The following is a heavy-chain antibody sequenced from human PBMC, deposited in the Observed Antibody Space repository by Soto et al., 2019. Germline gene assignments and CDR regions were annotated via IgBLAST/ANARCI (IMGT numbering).Heavy chain of an antibody. J-gene: IGHJ5*02. CDR3: ARDKTQGAGWFDP. CDR1: GLNVSYNY. Sequence: DVQLVETGGGLVQPGGSLRLSCAASGLNVSYNYMNWVRQAPGKGLEWVSALYNSGTTYYAESVTGRVTISRDNVKNTVYLAMNNLRVDDTAVQYCARDKTQGAGWFDPWGRGTLVTVSS. CDR2: LYNSGTT. V-gene: IGHV3-53*02.